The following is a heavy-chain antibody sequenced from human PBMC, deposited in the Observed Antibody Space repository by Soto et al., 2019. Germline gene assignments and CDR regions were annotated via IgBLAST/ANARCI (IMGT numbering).Heavy chain of an antibody. D-gene: IGHD1-1*01. CDR2: INHSGST. CDR1: GGSFSGYY. J-gene: IGHJ4*02. V-gene: IGHV4-34*01. CDR3: ARGRSETRITSNYYFEY. Sequence: PSETLSLTCAVYGGSFSGYYWSWIRQPPGKGLEWIGEINHSGSTNYNPSLKSRVTISVDTSKNQFSLKLSSVTAADTAVYYCARGRSETRITSNYYFEYWGQGTLVTVSS.